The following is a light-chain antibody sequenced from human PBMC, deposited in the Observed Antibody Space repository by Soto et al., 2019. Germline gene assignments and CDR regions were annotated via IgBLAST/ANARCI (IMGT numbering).Light chain of an antibody. V-gene: IGKV1-39*01. CDR1: QSISGY. CDR3: QQSYLTPLT. Sequence: DIQMSQSPSSLSASVGYRVTITCRATQSISGYLNWYQQRPGKAPKTLIYAVSSLQSGVPSRFSGSGSGAEYTLTITSLQPEDFATYYCQQSYLTPLTFGQGTKVDIK. CDR2: AVS. J-gene: IGKJ1*01.